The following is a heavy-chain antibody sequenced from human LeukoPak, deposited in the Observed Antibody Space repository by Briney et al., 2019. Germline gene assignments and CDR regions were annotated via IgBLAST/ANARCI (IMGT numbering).Heavy chain of an antibody. D-gene: IGHD6-19*01. J-gene: IGHJ1*01. Sequence: GGSLRLSCAASGFTFSSYAMSWVRQAPGKGLEWVSAISGSGGSTYYADSVKGRFTISRDNSKNTLYLQMNSMRAEDTAVYYCAKGPGYSSGWSSAEYFQHWGQGTLVTVSS. CDR2: ISGSGGST. V-gene: IGHV3-23*01. CDR3: AKGPGYSSGWSSAEYFQH. CDR1: GFTFSSYA.